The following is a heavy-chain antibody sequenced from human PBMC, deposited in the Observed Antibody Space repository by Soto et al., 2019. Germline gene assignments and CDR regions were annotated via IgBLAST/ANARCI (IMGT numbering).Heavy chain of an antibody. D-gene: IGHD6-19*01. CDR2: IRYDRSNK. CDR3: AKSAPSVAEDYYFDY. Sequence: PGGSLRLSCAASGFTFDDYAMHWVRQAPGKGLEWVAVIRYDRSNKYYADSVKGRFTISRDNSKNTLYLQMNSLRAEDTAVYYCAKSAPSVAEDYYFDYWGQGTLVTVSS. J-gene: IGHJ4*02. CDR1: GFTFDDYA. V-gene: IGHV3-30*18.